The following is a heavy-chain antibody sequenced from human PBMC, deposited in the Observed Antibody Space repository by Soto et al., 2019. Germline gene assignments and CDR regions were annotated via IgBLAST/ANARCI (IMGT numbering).Heavy chain of an antibody. J-gene: IGHJ5*02. D-gene: IGHD3-10*01. CDR1: VASITTYY. CDR2: ISYSGST. CDR3: ARDWDSSGLFDP. Sequence: SETRSITGSVSVASITTYYWSWIRQPPGKGLEWIGSISYSGSTKYNLSLESRVMISLDTSKNQFSLRLTSVTAADTALYYCARDWDSSGLFDPWGQGALVTVSS. V-gene: IGHV4-59*01.